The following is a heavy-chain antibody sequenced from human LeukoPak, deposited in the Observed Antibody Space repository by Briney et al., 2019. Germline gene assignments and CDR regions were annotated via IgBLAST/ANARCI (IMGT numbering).Heavy chain of an antibody. CDR2: IYNSGTT. CDR1: GGSISSGGYS. J-gene: IGHJ4*02. V-gene: IGHV4-30-4*07. CDR3: ARVTGYMIEDYFDY. D-gene: IGHD3-22*01. Sequence: PSQTLSLTCVVSGGSISSGGYSWNWIRQPPGKGLEWIGYIYNSGTTSYNPSLKSRVTVSVDTSKNQFSLKLSSVTAADTAVYYCARVTGYMIEDYFDYWGQGTLVTVSS.